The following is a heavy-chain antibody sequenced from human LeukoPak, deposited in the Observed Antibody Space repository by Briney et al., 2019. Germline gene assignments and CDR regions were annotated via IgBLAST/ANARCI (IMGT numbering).Heavy chain of an antibody. V-gene: IGHV3-23*01. CDR1: GFTFSSYA. D-gene: IGHD5-18*01. CDR2: ISGSGGST. CDR3: AKGGYSYGHSDY. J-gene: IGHJ4*02. Sequence: TGGSLRLSCAASGFTFSSYAMSWVRQAPGKRLEWVSAISGSGGSTYYADSVKGRFTISRDNSKNTLYLQMNSLRAEDTAVYYCAKGGYSYGHSDYWGQGTLVTVSS.